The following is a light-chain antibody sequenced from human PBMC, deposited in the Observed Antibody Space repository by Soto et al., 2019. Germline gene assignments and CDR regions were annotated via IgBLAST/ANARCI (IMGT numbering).Light chain of an antibody. J-gene: IGKJ4*01. CDR1: QSIGRF. Sequence: DIQMTQSPSSLSASVGDRVTITCRASQSIGRFLNWHQQKPGKAPNVLINVASTLRSGVPSRFSGSGSGTDFNLTINSLQPEDFATYFCQQSFTTPLTFGGGTKLYIK. V-gene: IGKV1-39*01. CDR2: VAS. CDR3: QQSFTTPLT.